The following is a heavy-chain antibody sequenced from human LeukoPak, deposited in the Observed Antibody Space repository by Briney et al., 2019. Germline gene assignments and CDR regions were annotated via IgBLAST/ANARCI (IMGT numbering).Heavy chain of an antibody. CDR3: AREAGDGSGSFDP. J-gene: IGHJ5*02. Sequence: GASVKVSCKASGYTFTSYYIHWVRQAPGQGLEWMGRINPNSGGTNYAQKFQGRVTMTRDTSITTAYMKLSGLRSDDTAVYYCAREAGDGSGSFDPWGQGTLVTVSS. D-gene: IGHD3-10*01. V-gene: IGHV1-2*06. CDR1: GYTFTSYY. CDR2: INPNSGGT.